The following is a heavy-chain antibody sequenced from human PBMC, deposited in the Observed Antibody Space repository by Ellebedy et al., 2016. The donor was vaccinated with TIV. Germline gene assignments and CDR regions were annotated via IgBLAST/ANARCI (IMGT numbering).Heavy chain of an antibody. D-gene: IGHD5-18*01. CDR2: IYHSGST. CDR3: ARPSYSYGWGFPNSGAFDI. CDR1: GGSISSSNW. Sequence: MPSETLSLTCAVSGGSISSSNWWSWVRQPPGKGLEWIGEIYHSGSTNYNPSLKSRVTISVDKSKNQFSLKLSSVTAADTAVYYCARPSYSYGWGFPNSGAFDIWGQGTMVTVSS. V-gene: IGHV4-4*02. J-gene: IGHJ3*02.